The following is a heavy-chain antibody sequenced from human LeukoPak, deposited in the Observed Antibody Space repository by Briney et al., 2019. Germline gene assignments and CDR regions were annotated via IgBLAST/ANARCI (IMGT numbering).Heavy chain of an antibody. CDR3: ARDPVAGTTDWGKFDY. CDR2: AADSGST. V-gene: IGHV4-59*12. Sequence: PSETLSLTCTVSGDSMSDYFWTWIRQPPGKGLEWIGYAADSGSTNYNPSLKSRVTISVDSSKNQFSLKLSSVTAADTAVYYCARDPVAGTTDWGKFDYWGQGTLVTVSS. J-gene: IGHJ4*02. D-gene: IGHD6-19*01. CDR1: GDSMSDYF.